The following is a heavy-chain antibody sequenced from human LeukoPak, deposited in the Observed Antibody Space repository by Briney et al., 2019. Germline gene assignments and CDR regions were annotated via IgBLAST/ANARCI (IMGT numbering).Heavy chain of an antibody. D-gene: IGHD4-23*01. Sequence: GGSLRLSCAASGFXFGDCSMNWVRQAPGKGLEWVSSISSNSNYIYYADSVKGRFTISRDNAKNSLYLQMNSLRAEDTAVYYCASGTTVVTPGRYYFDYWGQGALVTVSS. CDR2: ISSNSNYI. CDR3: ASGTTVVTPGRYYFDY. V-gene: IGHV3-21*01. CDR1: GFXFGDCS. J-gene: IGHJ4*02.